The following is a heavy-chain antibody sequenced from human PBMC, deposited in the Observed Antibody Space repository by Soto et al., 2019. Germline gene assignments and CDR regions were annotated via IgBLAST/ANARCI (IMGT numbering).Heavy chain of an antibody. CDR3: ARARRRAFDI. V-gene: IGHV5-51*01. Sequence: PGESLKISCKGSGYSFTSYWIGCVRQMPGKGLEWMVIIYPGDSDTRYSPSFKGQVTISADKSISTAYLQWRSLKASDTAMYYCARARRRAFDIWAQGTIVTVSS. CDR1: GYSFTSYW. J-gene: IGHJ3*02. CDR2: IYPGDSDT.